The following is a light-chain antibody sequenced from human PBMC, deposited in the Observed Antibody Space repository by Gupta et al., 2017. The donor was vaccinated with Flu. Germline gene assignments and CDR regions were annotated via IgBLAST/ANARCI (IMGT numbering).Light chain of an antibody. J-gene: IGLJ3*02. V-gene: IGLV4-69*01. CDR2: LNSDGSH. Sequence: QLVLTQSPSASASLGASVKLTCTLSSGHSSYAIAWHQQQQEKGPRYLMKLNSDGSHSKGDGIPDRFSGSSSGAERYLTSSSLQSEDEADYYCQTWGTGIRVFGGGTKLTVL. CDR3: QTWGTGIRV. CDR1: SGHSSYA.